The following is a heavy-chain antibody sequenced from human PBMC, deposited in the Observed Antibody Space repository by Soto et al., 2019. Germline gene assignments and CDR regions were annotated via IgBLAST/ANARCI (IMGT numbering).Heavy chain of an antibody. CDR2: FYDGGSI. J-gene: IGHJ5*02. Sequence: QVQLQQWGAGLLKPSETLSLTCAVYGESLNYFYWSWIRQAPGKGLEWIGEFYDGGSINYNPSLKRRVTISAATSKNQFSLRVTSVTAADTAIYYWARGQWPNRFANWGQGTLVTVSS. CDR1: GESLNYFY. CDR3: ARGQWPNRFAN. V-gene: IGHV4-34*01. D-gene: IGHD6-19*01.